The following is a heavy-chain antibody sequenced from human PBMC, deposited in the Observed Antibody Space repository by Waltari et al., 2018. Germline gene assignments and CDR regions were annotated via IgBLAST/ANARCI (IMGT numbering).Heavy chain of an antibody. D-gene: IGHD3-22*01. CDR2: ISYNGRNI. V-gene: IGHV3-30*04. J-gene: IGHJ6*02. CDR3: ARDYCDRKNCHGMDV. Sequence: QVRLVESGGGVVQPGRSLRLSCAASEFTFSSYAMHWVRQAPGKGLGWVSVISYNGRNIYYVDSVKGRVTISRDNSKNMLDLQMNSLRAEDTAVYYCARDYCDRKNCHGMDVWGQGTTVTVSS. CDR1: EFTFSSYA.